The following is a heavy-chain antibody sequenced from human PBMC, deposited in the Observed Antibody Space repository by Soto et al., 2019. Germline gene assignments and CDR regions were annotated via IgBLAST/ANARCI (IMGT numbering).Heavy chain of an antibody. J-gene: IGHJ5*02. D-gene: IGHD2-21*01. V-gene: IGHV4-30-4*01. CDR2: IYYSGST. CDR1: GGSISSGDYY. CDR3: VRDGGVVGVSTWFDP. Sequence: PSETLSLTCTVSGGSISSGDYYWSWIRQPPGKGLEWIGYIYYSGSTYYNPSLKSRVTISLDRSKKQFSLKLSSVTAADTALYYFVRDGGVVGVSTWFDPWGQGTLVTVSS.